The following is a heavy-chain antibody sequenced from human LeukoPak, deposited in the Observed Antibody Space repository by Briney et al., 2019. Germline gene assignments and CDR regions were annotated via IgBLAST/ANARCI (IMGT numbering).Heavy chain of an antibody. J-gene: IGHJ5*02. CDR1: GGSFSGYY. CDR2: INHSGST. CDR3: ARRGIMGRAVVTPFDP. V-gene: IGHV4-34*01. Sequence: PSETLSLTCAVYGGSFSGYYWSRIRQPPGKGLEWIGEINHSGSTNYNPSLKSRVTISVDTSKNQFSLKLSSVTAADTAVYYCARRGIMGRAVVTPFDPWGQGTLVTVSS. D-gene: IGHD4-23*01.